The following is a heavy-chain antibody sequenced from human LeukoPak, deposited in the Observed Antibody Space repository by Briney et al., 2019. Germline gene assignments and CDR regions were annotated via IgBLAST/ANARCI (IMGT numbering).Heavy chain of an antibody. CDR2: IKHDGSEK. D-gene: IGHD6-6*01. V-gene: IGHV3-7*01. J-gene: IGHJ4*02. Sequence: GGSLRHSCAASGFTFSRYWMSWGRQAPGKGLGGVANIKHDGSEKDYADSVKGRFTISRDNAKNSLYLQMNSVTAEDTAVYSCARESFAARWDWGQGTLVTVSS. CDR1: GFTFSRYW. CDR3: ARESFAARWD.